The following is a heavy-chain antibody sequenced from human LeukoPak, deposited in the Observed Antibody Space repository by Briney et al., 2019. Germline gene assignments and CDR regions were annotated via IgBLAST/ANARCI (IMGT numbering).Heavy chain of an antibody. D-gene: IGHD6-19*01. CDR3: ARVRPGIAVAGTFDY. Sequence: PGGSLRVSCAASGFTFSSYWMSWVRQAPGKGLEWVANIKQDGSEKYYVDSVKGRFTISRDNAKNSLYLQMNSLRAEDTAVYYCARVRPGIAVAGTFDYWGQGTLVTVSS. J-gene: IGHJ4*02. V-gene: IGHV3-7*01. CDR1: GFTFSSYW. CDR2: IKQDGSEK.